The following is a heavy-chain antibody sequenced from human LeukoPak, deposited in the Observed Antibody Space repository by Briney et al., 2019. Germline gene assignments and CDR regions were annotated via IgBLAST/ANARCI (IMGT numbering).Heavy chain of an antibody. D-gene: IGHD7-27*01. V-gene: IGHV4-59*01. Sequence: SETLSLTCTVSGGSISSYYWSWTRQPPGEGLEWIGYIYYSGSTNYNPSLKSRVTISVDTSKNQFSLKLSSVTAADTAVYYCAREVNWGYIDYWGQGTLVTVSS. CDR2: IYYSGST. CDR1: GGSISSYY. CDR3: AREVNWGYIDY. J-gene: IGHJ4*02.